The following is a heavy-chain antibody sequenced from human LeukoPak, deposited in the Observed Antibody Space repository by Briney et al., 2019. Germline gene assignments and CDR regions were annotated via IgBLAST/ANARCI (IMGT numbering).Heavy chain of an antibody. J-gene: IGHJ6*02. Sequence: GGSLRLSCEASGFTYSNYAMNWVRQAPGKGLEWVSSISSSSYIYYADSVKGRFTISRDNAKNSLYLQMNSLRAEDTAVYYCAREGLGERGSYYYYGMDVWGQGTTVTVSS. D-gene: IGHD4-17*01. CDR3: AREGLGERGSYYYYGMDV. V-gene: IGHV3-21*01. CDR1: GFTYSNYA. CDR2: ISSSSYI.